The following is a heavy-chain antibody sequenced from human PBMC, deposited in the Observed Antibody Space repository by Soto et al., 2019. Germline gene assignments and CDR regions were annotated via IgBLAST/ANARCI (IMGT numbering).Heavy chain of an antibody. CDR2: ILNDGSNR. CDR1: GFTFSNYG. V-gene: IGHV3-33*01. J-gene: IGHJ6*02. Sequence: QVQLVESGGGVVQPGRSLRLSCAASGFTFSNYGMHWVRQAPGKGLEWVAVILNDGSNRYHADSVKDRFTISRDNSKNMLYLQMNRLRAEDTAVYYCARNDEYSGNGMDVWSQGSTVTVS. CDR3: ARNDEYSGNGMDV. D-gene: IGHD3-10*01.